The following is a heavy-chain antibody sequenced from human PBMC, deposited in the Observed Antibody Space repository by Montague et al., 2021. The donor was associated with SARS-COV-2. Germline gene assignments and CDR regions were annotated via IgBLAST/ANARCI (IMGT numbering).Heavy chain of an antibody. J-gene: IGHJ6*02. CDR3: ARDGADYSFAYYHEMDV. V-gene: IGHV4-4*07. Sequence: SETLSLTCTVSGASVRTYYWSWIRQPAGKKLEWMGRLYTSGSTYXNPSSKSRVTMSVDTSKNLFSLNLSSMTAADTAVYYCARDGADYSFAYYHEMDVWGQGIAVTVSS. D-gene: IGHD5-12*01. CDR2: LYTSGST. CDR1: GASVRTYY.